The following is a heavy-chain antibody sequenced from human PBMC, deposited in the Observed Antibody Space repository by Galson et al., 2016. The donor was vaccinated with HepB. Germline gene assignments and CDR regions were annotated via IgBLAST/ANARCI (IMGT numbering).Heavy chain of an antibody. CDR2: IYPGDSDT. Sequence: QSGAEVKEPGESLTISCKVSGYSFNSYWIAWVRQMPGKGLEWMGIIYPGDSDTRYSPSFQGQVTIPADKSISTAYLQGSSLKASDTAMYHCPSHGSPTNKYYYGMDVWGQGTTVTVSS. CDR1: GYSFNSYW. D-gene: IGHD1-26*01. J-gene: IGHJ6*02. CDR3: PSHGSPTNKYYYGMDV. V-gene: IGHV5-51*01.